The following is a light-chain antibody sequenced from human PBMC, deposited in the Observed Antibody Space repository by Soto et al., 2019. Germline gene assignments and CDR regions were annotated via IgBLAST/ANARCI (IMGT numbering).Light chain of an antibody. V-gene: IGKV1-5*01. CDR1: QSVSRW. CDR2: DAS. J-gene: IGKJ4*01. CDR3: QQYSSYSLPT. Sequence: DIQITHSTRILAPPAVNSATSTCRASQSVSRWLAWYQQKPGKAPKLLIYDASSLNSGVPSRFSGSQSGTEFTLTITSLLPDDFATYFCQQYSSYSLPTFGGGTKV.